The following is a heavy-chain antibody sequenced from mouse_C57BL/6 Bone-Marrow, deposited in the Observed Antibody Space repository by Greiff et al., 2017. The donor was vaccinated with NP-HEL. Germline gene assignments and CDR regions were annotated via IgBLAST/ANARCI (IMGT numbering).Heavy chain of an antibody. CDR3: TGGYGSSYDWYFDV. CDR1: GFTFSNYW. J-gene: IGHJ1*03. D-gene: IGHD1-1*01. CDR2: IRLKSDNYAT. V-gene: IGHV6-3*01. Sequence: EVKVEESGGGLVQPGGSMKLSCVASGFTFSNYWMNWVRQSPEKGLEWVAQIRLKSDNYATHYAESVKGRFTISRDDSKSSVYLQMNNLRAEDTGIYYCTGGYGSSYDWYFDVWGTGTTVTVSS.